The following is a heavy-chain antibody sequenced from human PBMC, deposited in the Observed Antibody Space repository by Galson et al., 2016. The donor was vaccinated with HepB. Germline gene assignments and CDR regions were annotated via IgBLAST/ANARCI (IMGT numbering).Heavy chain of an antibody. CDR2: IHESGNGR. J-gene: IGHJ4*02. D-gene: IGHD4-23*01. V-gene: IGHV3-7*03. CDR1: GFTFSTYW. CDR3: ARDGYGGCLDS. Sequence: SLRLSCAASGFTFSTYWMSWVRQTPGKGLEWVANIHESGNGRFYVDSVRGRFAISRDNVKNTVYLEMNSLRAEDTAVYFCARDGYGGCLDSWGQGILVTVSS.